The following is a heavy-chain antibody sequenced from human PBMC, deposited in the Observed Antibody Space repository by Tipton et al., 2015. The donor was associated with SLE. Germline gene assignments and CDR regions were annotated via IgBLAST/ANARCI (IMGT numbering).Heavy chain of an antibody. V-gene: IGHV4-39*07. CDR1: GVSIRTPTYY. Sequence: TLSLTCTVSGVSIRTPTYYWGWIRQPPGKGLEWIRTISHSGNTYSHTSLESRVTISVDTSQNQFSMSLSSVSAADTAVYYCARKELSTMRDYWGQGTLVTVSS. CDR2: ISHSGNT. CDR3: ARKELSTMRDY. D-gene: IGHD5-24*01. J-gene: IGHJ4*02.